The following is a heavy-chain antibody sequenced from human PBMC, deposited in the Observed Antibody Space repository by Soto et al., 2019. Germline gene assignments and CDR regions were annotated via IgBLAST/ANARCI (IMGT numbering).Heavy chain of an antibody. CDR2: INHSGRV. D-gene: IGHD3-22*01. Sequence: SETMSLTCAVYCGSFSGHSWTWIRQSPGKGLGWIGDINHSGRVNYSPSLKSRVTISLDTSKNQFSLTLSAVTAADTAMYYCSTRAYDTNGYYRFDPWGQGTLVTVSS. CDR3: STRAYDTNGYYRFDP. J-gene: IGHJ5*01. V-gene: IGHV4-34*01. CDR1: CGSFSGHS.